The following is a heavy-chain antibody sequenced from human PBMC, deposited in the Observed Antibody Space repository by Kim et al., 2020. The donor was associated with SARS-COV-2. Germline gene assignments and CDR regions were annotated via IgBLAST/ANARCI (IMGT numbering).Heavy chain of an antibody. CDR1: GFSFSRYA. CDR3: ARVGESSGYLRCYFDY. Sequence: GGSLRLSCAGSGFSFSRYAMSWVRQTPGKGLEWVSAIGSTSNTYYAESVKGRFTISRDSSMNTLYLQLNSPRAGDTAMYYCARVGESSGYLRCYFDYWGQGTLVTVSS. J-gene: IGHJ4*02. D-gene: IGHD3-22*01. V-gene: IGHV3-23*01. CDR2: IGSTSNT.